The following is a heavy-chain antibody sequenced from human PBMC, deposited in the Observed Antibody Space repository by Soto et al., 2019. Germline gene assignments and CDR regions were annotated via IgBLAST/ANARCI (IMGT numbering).Heavy chain of an antibody. CDR1: GLSVSDYY. V-gene: IGHV3-53*01. D-gene: IGHD3-3*01. Sequence: PGGSLRLSCAASGLSVSDYYMNWVRQAPGKGLDWVSIIYSGRTTYYADSVKGRFTISRDDSKNTLYLQMNSLRPEDTALYYCVRGPADSMLRLLEWPYGDYWGQGTLVTVSS. CDR2: IYSGRTT. CDR3: VRGPADSMLRLLEWPYGDY. J-gene: IGHJ4*02.